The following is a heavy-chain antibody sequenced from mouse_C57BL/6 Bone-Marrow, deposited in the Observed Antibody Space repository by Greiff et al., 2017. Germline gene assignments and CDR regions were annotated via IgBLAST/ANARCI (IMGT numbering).Heavy chain of an antibody. V-gene: IGHV1-54*01. CDR3: ARRRYYFDY. CDR2: INPGSGGT. J-gene: IGHJ2*01. CDR1: GYAFTNYL. Sequence: VQLQQSGAELVRPGTSVKVSCKASGYAFTNYLIEWVKQRPGQGLEWIGVINPGSGGTNYNEKFKGKATLTVDKSSSTAYMQLSSLTSEDSAVYFCARRRYYFDYWGQGTTLTVSS.